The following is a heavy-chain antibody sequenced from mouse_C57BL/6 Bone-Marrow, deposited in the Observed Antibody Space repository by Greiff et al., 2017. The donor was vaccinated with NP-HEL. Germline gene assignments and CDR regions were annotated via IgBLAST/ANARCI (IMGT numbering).Heavy chain of an antibody. CDR1: GYSFTGYY. CDR3: ARETTVVATSWYFDV. D-gene: IGHD1-1*01. Sequence: EVMLVESGPELVKPGASVKISCKASGYSFTGYYMHWVKQSSEKSLEWIGEINPSTGGTSYNQKFKGKATLTVDKSSSTAYMQLKSLTSEDSAVYYCARETTVVATSWYFDVWGTGTTVTVSS. CDR2: INPSTGGT. J-gene: IGHJ1*03. V-gene: IGHV1-43*01.